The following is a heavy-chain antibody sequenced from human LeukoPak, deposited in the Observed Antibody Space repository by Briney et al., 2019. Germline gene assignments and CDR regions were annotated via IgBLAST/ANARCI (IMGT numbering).Heavy chain of an antibody. V-gene: IGHV4-34*01. D-gene: IGHD3-10*01. Sequence: SETLSLTCAVYGGSFSGYYWSWIRQPPGKGLEWIGEINHSGSTNYNPSLKSRVTISVDTSKNQFSLKLSSVTAADTAVYYCARLRRGRGVISLYYYYYMDVWGKGTTVTISS. CDR3: ARLRRGRGVISLYYYYYMDV. J-gene: IGHJ6*03. CDR1: GGSFSGYY. CDR2: INHSGST.